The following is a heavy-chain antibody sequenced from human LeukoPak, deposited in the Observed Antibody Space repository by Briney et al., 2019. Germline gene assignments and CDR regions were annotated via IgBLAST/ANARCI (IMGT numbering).Heavy chain of an antibody. D-gene: IGHD1-1*01. CDR1: EFTFSSYS. J-gene: IGHJ4*02. V-gene: IGHV3-21*01. CDR3: AKLWTGTTSY. CDR2: ISSSGSYI. Sequence: GGSLRLSCAASEFTFSSYSMNWVRQAPGQGLEWVSSISSSGSYIYYADSVRGRFTISRDNAKNSLYLQMNSLRAEDTAVYYCAKLWTGTTSYWGQGTLVTVCS.